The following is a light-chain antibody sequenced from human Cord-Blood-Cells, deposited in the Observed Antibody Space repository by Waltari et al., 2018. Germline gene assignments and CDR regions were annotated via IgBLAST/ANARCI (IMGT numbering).Light chain of an antibody. CDR2: DAS. CDR1: QSVSSY. V-gene: IGKV3-11*01. J-gene: IGKJ2*01. CDR3: QQRSNWYT. Sequence: IVFTQSPATLSLSPGERSTLSCRARQSVSSYLAWYQQKPGQAPRLLIYDASNRATGIPARFSGSGSGTDFTLTISSLEPEDFAVYYCQQRSNWYTFGQGTKLEIK.